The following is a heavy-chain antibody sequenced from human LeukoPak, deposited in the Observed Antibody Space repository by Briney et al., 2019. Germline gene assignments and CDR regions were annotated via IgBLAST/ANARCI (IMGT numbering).Heavy chain of an antibody. CDR3: AKGIALGGTSGDFAY. J-gene: IGHJ4*02. CDR1: GDSVS. V-gene: IGHV6-1*01. D-gene: IGHD2-15*01. Sequence: SQTLSLTCAISGDSVSNWIRQSPSRGLEWLGRTYYRSKWYYDYALSVKSRITINPDTSKNHFSLQLSSVTPEDTAVYYCAKGIALGGTSGDFAYWDQGTLVTVSS. CDR2: TYYRSKWYY.